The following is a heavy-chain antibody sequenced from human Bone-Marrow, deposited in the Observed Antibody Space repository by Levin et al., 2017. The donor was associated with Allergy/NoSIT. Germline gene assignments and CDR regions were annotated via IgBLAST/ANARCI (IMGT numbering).Heavy chain of an antibody. J-gene: IGHJ4*02. CDR3: ARLGVGAAFDY. CDR2: ISGPSSTI. CDR1: GLPFKSDE. D-gene: IGHD2-15*01. Sequence: PGGSLRLSCVASGLPFKSDEMTWFRQAPGKGLEWVAYISGPSSTIYYAESVKGRFTISRDNAKSSVYLQMNRLRDEDTATYYCARLGVGAAFDYWGQGALVTVSS. V-gene: IGHV3-48*03.